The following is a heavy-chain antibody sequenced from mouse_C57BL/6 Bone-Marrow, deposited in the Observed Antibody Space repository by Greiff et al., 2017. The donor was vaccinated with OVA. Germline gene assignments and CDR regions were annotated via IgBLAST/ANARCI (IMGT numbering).Heavy chain of an antibody. J-gene: IGHJ2*01. Sequence: EVQLQQSGPVLVKPGASVKMSCKASGYTFTDYYMNWVKQSHGKSLEWIGVINPYNGGTSYNQKFKGKATLTVDKSSSTAYMELNSLTSEDSAVYYCARDQATIDYWGQGTTLTVSS. CDR2: INPYNGGT. V-gene: IGHV1-19*01. CDR3: ARDQATIDY. D-gene: IGHD3-2*02. CDR1: GYTFTDYY.